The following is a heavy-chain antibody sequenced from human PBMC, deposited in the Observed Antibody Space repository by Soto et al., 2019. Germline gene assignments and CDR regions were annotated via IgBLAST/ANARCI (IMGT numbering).Heavy chain of an antibody. V-gene: IGHV4-59*01. CDR1: GGSISSYY. Sequence: SETLSLTCTVSGGSISSYYWSWIRQPPGKGLEWIGYIYYSGSTNYNPSLKSRVTISVGTSKNQFSLKLSSVTAADTAVYYCARDSGERAEAHYYYYGMDVWGQGTTVTVSS. CDR3: ARDSGERAEAHYYYYGMDV. D-gene: IGHD3-10*01. J-gene: IGHJ6*02. CDR2: IYYSGST.